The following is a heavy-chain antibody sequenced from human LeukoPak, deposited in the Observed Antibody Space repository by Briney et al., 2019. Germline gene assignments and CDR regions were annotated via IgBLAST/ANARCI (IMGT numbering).Heavy chain of an antibody. V-gene: IGHV4-34*01. J-gene: IGHJ6*02. D-gene: IGHD5-12*01. CDR1: GGSFSGYY. Sequence: SETLSLTCAVYGGSFSGYYWSWIRQPPGKGLEWIGEINHSGSTNYNPSLKSRVTISVDTSKNQFSLKLSSVTAADTAVYYCAVAYYYYNLDVWGQGTTVTVSS. CDR2: INHSGST. CDR3: AVAYYYYNLDV.